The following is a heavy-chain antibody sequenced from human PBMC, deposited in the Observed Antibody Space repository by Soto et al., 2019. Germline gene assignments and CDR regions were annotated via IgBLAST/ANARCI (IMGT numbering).Heavy chain of an antibody. J-gene: IGHJ6*03. CDR3: ARVRAVAGSGRFGVGYYYYYMDV. V-gene: IGHV1-18*01. Sequence: QVPLVQSGAEVKKPGASVKVSCKASGYTFTSYGISWVRQAPGQGLEWMGWISAYNGNTNYAQKLQGRVTMTTDTSTSTDYMERRSLRSDDTAVYYCARVRAVAGSGRFGVGYYYYYMDVWGKGTTVTVSS. D-gene: IGHD6-19*01. CDR1: GYTFTSYG. CDR2: ISAYNGNT.